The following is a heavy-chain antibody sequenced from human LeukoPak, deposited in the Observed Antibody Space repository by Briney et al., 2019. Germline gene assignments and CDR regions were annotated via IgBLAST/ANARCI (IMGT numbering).Heavy chain of an antibody. V-gene: IGHV4-34*01. D-gene: IGHD2-15*01. J-gene: IGHJ6*03. CDR1: GGSFSGYY. Sequence: SETLSLTCAVYGGSFSGYYWSWIRQPPGKGLEWIGEINYSGSTNYNPSLKSRVTISVDTSKNQFSLKLSSVTAADTAVYYCARQRGGTPPYYMDVWGKGTTVTVSS. CDR2: INYSGST. CDR3: ARQRGGTPPYYMDV.